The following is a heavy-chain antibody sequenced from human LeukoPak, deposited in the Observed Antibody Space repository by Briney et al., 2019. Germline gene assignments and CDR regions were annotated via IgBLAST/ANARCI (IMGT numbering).Heavy chain of an antibody. Sequence: GGSLRLSCAASGFTFSSYGMHWVRQAPGKGLEWVAVIWYDGSNKYNADSVKGRFTISRDNSKNTLYLQMNSLRAEDTAVYYCARDRGGNWFDPWGQGTLVTVSS. CDR2: IWYDGSNK. CDR3: ARDRGGNWFDP. J-gene: IGHJ5*02. CDR1: GFTFSSYG. V-gene: IGHV3-33*01. D-gene: IGHD2-15*01.